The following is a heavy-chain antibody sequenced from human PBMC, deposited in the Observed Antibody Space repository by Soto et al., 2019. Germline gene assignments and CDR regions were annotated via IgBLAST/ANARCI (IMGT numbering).Heavy chain of an antibody. V-gene: IGHV1-69*01. D-gene: IGHD6-19*01. CDR1: GGTFSSYA. CDR3: AREVYSSGWFHYYYYYGMDV. CDR2: IIPIFGTA. J-gene: IGHJ6*02. Sequence: QVQLVQSGAEVQKPGSSVKVSCKASGGTFSSYAISWVRQAPGQGLEWMGGIIPIFGTANYAQKFQGRVTITADESTSTAYMELRSLRSEDTAVYYCAREVYSSGWFHYYYYYGMDVWGQGTTVTVSS.